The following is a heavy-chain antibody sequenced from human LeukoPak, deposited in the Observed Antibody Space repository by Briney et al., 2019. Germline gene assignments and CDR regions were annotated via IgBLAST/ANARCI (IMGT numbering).Heavy chain of an antibody. V-gene: IGHV3-7*01. Sequence: GGSLRLSCAASGFTFSSYWMSWVRQAPGKGLEWVANIKQDGSEKYYVDSVKGRFTVSRDNAKNSLYLQMNSLRAEDTAVYYCAVLWSGYSWAFDIWGQGTMVTVSS. J-gene: IGHJ3*02. CDR1: GFTFSSYW. D-gene: IGHD3-3*01. CDR3: AVLWSGYSWAFDI. CDR2: IKQDGSEK.